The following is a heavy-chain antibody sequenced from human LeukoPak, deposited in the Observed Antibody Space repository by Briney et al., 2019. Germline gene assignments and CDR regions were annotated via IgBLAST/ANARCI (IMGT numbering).Heavy chain of an antibody. Sequence: PGGSLRLSCAASGFTFSSYAMTWVRQATGKGLEWVSTTSGSGSSTYHADSVKGRFTISRDNSKNTLYLQVNSLKAEDSAVYYCAINQFSGSYFGYWGQGMLVTVSS. CDR2: TSGSGSST. CDR1: GFTFSSYA. J-gene: IGHJ4*02. D-gene: IGHD1-26*01. V-gene: IGHV3-23*01. CDR3: AINQFSGSYFGY.